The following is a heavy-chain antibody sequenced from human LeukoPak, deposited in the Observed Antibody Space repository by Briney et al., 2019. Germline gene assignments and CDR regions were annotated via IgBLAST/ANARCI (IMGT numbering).Heavy chain of an antibody. CDR1: GFTSSDYY. Sequence: KPGGSLRLSCAASGFTSSDYYMSWIRQAPGKGLEWVSYISSSGSTIHYADSVKGRFTISRDNSKNTLYLQMNSLRAEDTAVYYCAKALGDDYGDYGSHWYFDLWGRGTLVTVSS. D-gene: IGHD4-17*01. V-gene: IGHV3-11*01. CDR3: AKALGDDYGDYGSHWYFDL. CDR2: ISSSGSTI. J-gene: IGHJ2*01.